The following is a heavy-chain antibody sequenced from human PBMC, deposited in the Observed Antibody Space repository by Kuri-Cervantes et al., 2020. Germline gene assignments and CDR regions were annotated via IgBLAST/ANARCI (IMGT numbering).Heavy chain of an antibody. Sequence: GESLKISCVASGFTFSNYWMSWVRQAPGKGLEWVANINQDESEKYYVDSVKGRFTISRDNAKKSVYLQMNSLRGEDTAVYYCASTWGYCSSTSCYARPYGMDVWGQGTTVTVSS. CDR2: INQDESEK. V-gene: IGHV3-7*01. CDR3: ASTWGYCSSTSCYARPYGMDV. J-gene: IGHJ6*02. CDR1: GFTFSNYW. D-gene: IGHD2-2*01.